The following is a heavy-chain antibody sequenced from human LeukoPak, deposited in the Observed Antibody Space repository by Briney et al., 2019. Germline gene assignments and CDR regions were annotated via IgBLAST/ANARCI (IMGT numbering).Heavy chain of an antibody. J-gene: IGHJ6*03. Sequence: GGSLRLSCAASGFTFSRYGMSWVRQAPGKGLEWVSSISSSSTYIYYADSVKGRFTISRDNAKNSLYLQMNSLRAEDTAVYYCARDRDYYYYMDVWGKGTTVTISS. CDR1: GFTFSRYG. D-gene: IGHD3-10*01. CDR2: ISSSSTYI. CDR3: ARDRDYYYYMDV. V-gene: IGHV3-21*01.